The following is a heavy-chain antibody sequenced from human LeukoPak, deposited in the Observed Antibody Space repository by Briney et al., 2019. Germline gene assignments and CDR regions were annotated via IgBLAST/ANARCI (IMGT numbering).Heavy chain of an antibody. CDR2: IIPIFGTA. CDR3: ARGKSLHEDYFDY. CDR1: GGTFSSYA. D-gene: IGHD1-26*01. Sequence: SVKASCKASGGTFSSYAISWVRQAPGQGLEWMGGIIPIFGTANYAQKFQGRVTITTDESTSTAYMELSSLRSEDTAVYYCARGKSLHEDYFDYWGQGTLVTVSS. J-gene: IGHJ4*02. V-gene: IGHV1-69*05.